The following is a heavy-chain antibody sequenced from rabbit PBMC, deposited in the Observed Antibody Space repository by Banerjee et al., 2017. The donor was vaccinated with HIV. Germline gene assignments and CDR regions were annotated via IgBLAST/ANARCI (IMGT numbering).Heavy chain of an antibody. CDR1: ASDISSYG. CDR2: MDAGSSGTT. Sequence: QEQLVESGGGLVKPGASLTLTCTASASDISSYGVGWVRQAPGKGLEWIACMDAGSSGTTNYASWAKGRFTISKTSSTTVTLQMTSLTAADTATYFCARGDGAYAGYDGLWGPGTLVTVS. J-gene: IGHJ4*01. D-gene: IGHD7-1*01. V-gene: IGHV1S45*01. CDR3: ARGDGAYAGYDGL.